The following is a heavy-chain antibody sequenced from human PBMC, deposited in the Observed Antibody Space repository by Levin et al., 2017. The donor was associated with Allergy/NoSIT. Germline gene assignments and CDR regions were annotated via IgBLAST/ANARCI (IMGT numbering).Heavy chain of an antibody. D-gene: IGHD5-12*01. Sequence: GESLKISCAASGFTFSSYAMSWVRQAPGKGLEWVSAISGSGGTTYYADSVKGRFTISRDNSKNTLYLQMNSLRAEDTAVYYCAKVWGYSGDDYCFDYWGQGTLVTVSS. CDR1: GFTFSSYA. CDR3: AKVWGYSGDDYCFDY. CDR2: ISGSGGTT. J-gene: IGHJ4*02. V-gene: IGHV3-23*01.